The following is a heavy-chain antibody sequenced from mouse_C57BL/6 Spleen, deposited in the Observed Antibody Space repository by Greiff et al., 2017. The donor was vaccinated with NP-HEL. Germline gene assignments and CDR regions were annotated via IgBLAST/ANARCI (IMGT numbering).Heavy chain of an antibody. V-gene: IGHV1-42*01. CDR1: GYSFTGYY. CDR2: INPSTGGT. J-gene: IGHJ4*01. Sequence: EVQLQESGPELVKPGASVKISCKASGYSFTGYYMNWVKQSPEKSLEWIGEINPSTGGTTYNQKFKAKATLTVDKSSSTAYMQLKSLTSEDSAVYYCARVREMDYWGQGTSVTVSS. CDR3: ARVREMDY.